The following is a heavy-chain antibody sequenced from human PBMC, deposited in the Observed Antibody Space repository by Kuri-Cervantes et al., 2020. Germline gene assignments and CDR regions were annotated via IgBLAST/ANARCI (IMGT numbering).Heavy chain of an antibody. V-gene: IGHV4-59*13. CDR1: GGSISSYY. CDR2: IYYSGTT. D-gene: IGHD3-22*01. Sequence: SETLSLTCTVSGGSISSYYWSWIRQTPGKGLEWIGYIYYSGTTNYNPSLKSRVTMSVDTSKNQFSLKMSSVTAADTAVYYCARDLDYDSSSSDAFDIWGKGTMVTVSS. CDR3: ARDLDYDSSSSDAFDI. J-gene: IGHJ3*02.